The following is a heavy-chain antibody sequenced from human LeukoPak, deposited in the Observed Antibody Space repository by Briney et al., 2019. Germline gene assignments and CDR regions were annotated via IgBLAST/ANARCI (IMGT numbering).Heavy chain of an antibody. Sequence: GGSLRLSCAASGFTFSSYAMSWVRQAPGKGLKWVSAISGSGGSTYYADSVKGRFTISRDNSKNTLYLQMNSPRAEDTAVYYCAKWGYIVVVPAADHFDYWGQGTLVTVSS. D-gene: IGHD2-2*01. V-gene: IGHV3-23*01. CDR3: AKWGYIVVVPAADHFDY. CDR2: ISGSGGST. J-gene: IGHJ4*02. CDR1: GFTFSSYA.